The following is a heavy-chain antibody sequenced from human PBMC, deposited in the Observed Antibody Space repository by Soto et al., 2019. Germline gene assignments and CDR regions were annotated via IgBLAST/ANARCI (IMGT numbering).Heavy chain of an antibody. D-gene: IGHD3-10*01. V-gene: IGHV4-59*01. CDR1: GDSISSYY. CDR3: AVYLAGDGGDGD. Sequence: SETLSLTCIVSGDSISSYYWSWIRHSPGKGLEWIGYIYYTGSTNYNPSLKSRVTISVDTSKNQFSLKLSSVTAADTAMYYCAVYLAGDGGDGDWGQGIQVTAPQ. CDR2: IYYTGST. J-gene: IGHJ4*02.